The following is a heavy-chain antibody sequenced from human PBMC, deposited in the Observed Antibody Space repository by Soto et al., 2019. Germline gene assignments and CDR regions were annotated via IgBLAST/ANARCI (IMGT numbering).Heavy chain of an antibody. Sequence: GGSLRLSCAASGFKFSNYAMSWVRQAPGKGLEWVSLISATGGGTYYADSVKGRSTISRDNSHNTLYLQVHSLTAEDTAVYYCAKDRRAGGNSAFYFDFWGQGAQVTVSS. D-gene: IGHD3-16*01. CDR1: GFKFSNYA. J-gene: IGHJ4*02. CDR3: AKDRRAGGNSAFYFDF. V-gene: IGHV3-23*01. CDR2: ISATGGGT.